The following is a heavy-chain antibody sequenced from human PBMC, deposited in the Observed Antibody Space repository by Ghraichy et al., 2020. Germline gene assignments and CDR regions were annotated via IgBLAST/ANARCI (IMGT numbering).Heavy chain of an antibody. J-gene: IGHJ4*02. CDR1: GDSISSGGYY. CDR3: ARGPKYSDSSGFFFSG. Sequence: SETLSLTCTVSGDSISSGGYYWSWIRQHPGKGLEWIGYIHYSGSTYYNPSLKSRVTISVDTSKNQFSLRLNSVPAADTAVYFCARGPKYSDSSGFFFSGWGQGTLVTVSS. D-gene: IGHD3-22*01. CDR2: IHYSGST. V-gene: IGHV4-31*03.